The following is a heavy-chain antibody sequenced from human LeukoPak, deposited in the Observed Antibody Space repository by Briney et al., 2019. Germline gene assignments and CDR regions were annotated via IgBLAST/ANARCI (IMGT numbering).Heavy chain of an antibody. D-gene: IGHD4-17*01. Sequence: ASVKVSCKASGYTFTSYGISWVRQAPGQGLEWMGWISAYNGNTNYAQKLQGRVTMTTDTSTSTAYMELRSLRSDDTAVYYCARARPVRWLGDFDYWGQGTLVTVSS. CDR2: ISAYNGNT. CDR1: GYTFTSYG. CDR3: ARARPVRWLGDFDY. V-gene: IGHV1-18*01. J-gene: IGHJ4*02.